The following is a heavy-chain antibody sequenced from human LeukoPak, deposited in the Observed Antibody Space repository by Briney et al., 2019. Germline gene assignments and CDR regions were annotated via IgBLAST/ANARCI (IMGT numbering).Heavy chain of an antibody. CDR3: AKGLWYYYDSSGYVDY. Sequence: GGSLRLSCAASGFTFSSYGMSWVRQAPGKGLEWVAVISYDGSNKYYADSVKGRFTISRDNSKNTLYLQMNSLRAEDTAVYYCAKGLWYYYDSSGYVDYWGQGTLVTVSS. J-gene: IGHJ4*02. CDR2: ISYDGSNK. CDR1: GFTFSSYG. D-gene: IGHD3-22*01. V-gene: IGHV3-30*18.